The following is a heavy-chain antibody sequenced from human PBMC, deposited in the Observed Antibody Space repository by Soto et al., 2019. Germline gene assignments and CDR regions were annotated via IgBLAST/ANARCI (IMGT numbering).Heavy chain of an antibody. Sequence: QVELVQSGAEVKKPGSSVKVSCQASEDTFRNYAISWVRQAPGQGLEWMGGIIPIFGTANYAQKFQGRVTITEDTSANTVYLELSSLRSEDTAVYYWASTKYDSSAYYYWYLGLWGRGTLVTVSS. V-gene: IGHV1-69*06. CDR3: ASTKYDSSAYYYWYLGL. J-gene: IGHJ2*01. CDR1: EDTFRNYA. D-gene: IGHD3-22*01. CDR2: IIPIFGTA.